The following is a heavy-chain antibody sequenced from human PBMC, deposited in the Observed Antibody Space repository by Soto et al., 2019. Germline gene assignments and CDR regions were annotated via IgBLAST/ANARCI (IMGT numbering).Heavy chain of an antibody. CDR2: INPNSGDT. V-gene: IGHV1-2*02. CDR1: GYTFTGYF. D-gene: IGHD3-22*01. CDR3: ARVSIYYDSTGALDY. Sequence: SVKVSCKASGYTFTGYFMHWVRQAPGQGLEWMGWINPNSGDTNYAQKFQGRVTMTRDTSINTASMDLSRLSSDDTAVYFCARVSIYYDSTGALDYWGQGTLVTVSS. J-gene: IGHJ4*02.